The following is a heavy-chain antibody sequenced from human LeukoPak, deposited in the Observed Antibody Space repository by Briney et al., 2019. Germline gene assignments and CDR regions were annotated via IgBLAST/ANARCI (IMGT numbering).Heavy chain of an antibody. V-gene: IGHV4-4*07. D-gene: IGHD2-21*02. Sequence: SETLSLTCTVSGGSISSYYWSWIRQPAGKGLEWIGRIYTSGSTNYNHSLKSRVTISVDKSKNQFSLKLSSVTAADTAVYYCAASYCGGDCYSYYFDYWGQGTLVTVSS. CDR2: IYTSGST. CDR1: GGSISSYY. CDR3: AASYCGGDCYSYYFDY. J-gene: IGHJ4*02.